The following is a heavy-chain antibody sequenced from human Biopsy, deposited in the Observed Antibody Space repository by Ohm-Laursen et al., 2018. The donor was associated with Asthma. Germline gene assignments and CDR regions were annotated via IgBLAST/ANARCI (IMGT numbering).Heavy chain of an antibody. CDR1: GFTVSRDH. CDR2: IYSGGTS. CDR3: ARGDSSGWSHYYFDY. J-gene: IGHJ4*02. V-gene: IGHV3-53*01. D-gene: IGHD6-19*01. Sequence: SLRLSCSAAGFTVSRDHMFWVRQAPGKGLELVSVIYSGGTSHTADSVRGRFTISRDFSKNTLHLQMHSLRVEDTAVYYCARGDSSGWSHYYFDYWGQGTLVTVSS.